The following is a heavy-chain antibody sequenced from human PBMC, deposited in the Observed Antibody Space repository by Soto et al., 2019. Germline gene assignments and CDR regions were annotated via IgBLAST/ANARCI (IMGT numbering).Heavy chain of an antibody. D-gene: IGHD3-16*02. Sequence: ASVKVSCKASGYTFTSYDINWVRQATGQGLEWMGWMNPNSGNTGYAQKFQGRVTMTRNTSISTAYMELSSLRSEDTAVYYCARGPDYYDYILWSYRLQYYYFDYYGQGTLVPVSS. V-gene: IGHV1-8*01. CDR3: ARGPDYYDYILWSYRLQYYYFDY. J-gene: IGHJ4*02. CDR2: MNPNSGNT. CDR1: GYTFTSYD.